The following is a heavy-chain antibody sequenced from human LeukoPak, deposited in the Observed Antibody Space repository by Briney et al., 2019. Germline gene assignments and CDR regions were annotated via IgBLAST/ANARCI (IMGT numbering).Heavy chain of an antibody. CDR3: ARDVAANSPELGIDY. V-gene: IGHV3-33*01. CDR2: IWYDGSNK. D-gene: IGHD5-12*01. J-gene: IGHJ4*02. CDR1: GFTFSSYG. Sequence: GGSLRLSCAASGFTFSSYGMHWVRQAPGKGLEWVAVIWYDGSNKYYADSVKGRFTISRDNSKNTLYLQMNSLRDEDTAVYYCARDVAANSPELGIDYWGQGTLVTVSS.